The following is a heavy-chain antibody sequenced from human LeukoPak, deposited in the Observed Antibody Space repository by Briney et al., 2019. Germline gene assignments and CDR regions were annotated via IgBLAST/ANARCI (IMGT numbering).Heavy chain of an antibody. CDR2: INPNSGGT. CDR3: ARGGLAIFGVVARGGDY. D-gene: IGHD3-3*01. J-gene: IGHJ4*02. V-gene: IGHV1-2*02. Sequence: ASVKVSCKASGYTFTGYYMHWVRQAPGQGLEWMGWINPNSGGTNYAQKFQGRVTMTRGTSISTAYMELSRLRSDDTAVYYCARGGLAIFGVVARGGDYWGQGTLVTVSS. CDR1: GYTFTGYY.